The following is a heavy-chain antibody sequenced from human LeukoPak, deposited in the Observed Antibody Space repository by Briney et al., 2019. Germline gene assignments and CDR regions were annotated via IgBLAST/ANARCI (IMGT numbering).Heavy chain of an antibody. CDR2: INHSRST. Sequence: SETLSLTCAVYGGSFSGCYWSWIRQPPGKGLEWIGEINHSRSTNYNPSLKSRVTISVDTSKNQFSLKLSSVTAADTAVYYCARGSTTLHYWGQGTLVTVSS. CDR3: ARGSTTLHY. V-gene: IGHV4-34*01. J-gene: IGHJ4*02. D-gene: IGHD1-1*01. CDR1: GGSFSGCY.